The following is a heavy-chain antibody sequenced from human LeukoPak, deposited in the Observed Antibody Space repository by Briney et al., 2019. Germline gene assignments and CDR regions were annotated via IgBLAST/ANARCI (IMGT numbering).Heavy chain of an antibody. V-gene: IGHV1-3*01. CDR3: ARVSGSYGVFDY. Sequence: ASVKVSCKASGYTFTSYAMHWVRQAPGQRLEWMGWINAGNGNTKYSQKFQGRVTITRDTSASTAYMELSSLRSEDTAVYYCARVSGSYGVFDYWGQGTLVTVSS. J-gene: IGHJ4*02. CDR1: GYTFTSYA. D-gene: IGHD1-26*01. CDR2: INAGNGNT.